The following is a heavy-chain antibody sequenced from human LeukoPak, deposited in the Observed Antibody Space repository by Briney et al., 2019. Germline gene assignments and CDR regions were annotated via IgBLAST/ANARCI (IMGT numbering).Heavy chain of an antibody. CDR3: ATVVVVITGGQYYFDY. J-gene: IGHJ4*02. V-gene: IGHV1-24*01. Sequence: GASVKVSCKVSGYTLTELSMHWVRQAPGKGLEWMGGFDPEDGETIYAQKFQGRVTMTEDTSTDTAYMELSSLRSEDTAVYYCATVVVVITGGQYYFDYWGQGTLVTASS. D-gene: IGHD3-22*01. CDR2: FDPEDGET. CDR1: GYTLTELS.